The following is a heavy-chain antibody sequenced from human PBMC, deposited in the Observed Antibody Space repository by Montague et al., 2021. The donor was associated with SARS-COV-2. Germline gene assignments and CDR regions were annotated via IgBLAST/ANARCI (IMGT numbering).Heavy chain of an antibody. V-gene: IGHV4-39*01. CDR2: LHYAGSA. D-gene: IGHD6-13*01. CDR1: GGSFSSGDSY. Sequence: SETLSLTCSVSGGSFSSGDSYWGWLRQAPGKGLEWIGDLHYAGSAXYNPSLRSRVTISADTPKNQFSLKLNSVTAADTAVYYCVATYNGNWYYFDYWGQGTLVTVSS. CDR3: VATYNGNWYYFDY. J-gene: IGHJ4*02.